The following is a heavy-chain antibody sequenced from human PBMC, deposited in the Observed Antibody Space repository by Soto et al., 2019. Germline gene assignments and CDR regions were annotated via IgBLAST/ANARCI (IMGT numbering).Heavy chain of an antibody. V-gene: IGHV3-15*07. Sequence: EVHLVESGGGLVEPGGSLRLSCAASGLTFTRAWINWVRQAPGKGLEWVGRIKSKIDGGTTDFAAPVKGRFAISRDDSRDIVYLQMDNLKIDDTAVYYCTTASDFSATVVRFDYWGLGTLVTVSS. J-gene: IGHJ4*01. D-gene: IGHD2-2*01. CDR1: GLTFTRAW. CDR3: TTASDFSATVVRFDY. CDR2: IKSKIDGGTT.